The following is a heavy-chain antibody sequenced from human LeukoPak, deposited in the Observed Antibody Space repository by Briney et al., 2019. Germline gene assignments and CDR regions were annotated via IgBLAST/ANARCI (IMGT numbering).Heavy chain of an antibody. CDR2: IYYTGST. Sequence: PSETLSLTCTLAGGSISTYYWSWVRQPPGKGLEWIGYIYYTGSTDYNPSLKSRVTMSVDTSKNQFSLKLSAVTAADSALYFCARAEINDYSRYWGQGIPVIVSS. V-gene: IGHV4-59*08. D-gene: IGHD4-11*01. CDR3: ARAEINDYSRY. J-gene: IGHJ4*02. CDR1: GGSISTYY.